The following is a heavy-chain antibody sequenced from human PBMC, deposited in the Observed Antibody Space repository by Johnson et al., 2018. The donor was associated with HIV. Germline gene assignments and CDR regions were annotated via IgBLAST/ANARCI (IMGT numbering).Heavy chain of an antibody. CDR1: GFTFSGYA. V-gene: IGHV3-30*04. J-gene: IGHJ3*02. Sequence: VQVVESGGGVVQPGRSLRLSCAASGFTFSGYAMHWVRQAPGKGLEWVTVISYDGSKKYYADSVKGRFTISRDNSKNTLYLQMNSLRVEDTAVYYVRVVGDAFDIWGQGTMVTVSS. D-gene: IGHD2-15*01. CDR2: ISYDGSKK. CDR3: RVVGDAFDI.